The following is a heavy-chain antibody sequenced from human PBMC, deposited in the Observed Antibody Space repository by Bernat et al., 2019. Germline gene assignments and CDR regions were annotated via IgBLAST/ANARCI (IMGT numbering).Heavy chain of an antibody. CDR1: GFTVSSNY. J-gene: IGHJ3*02. CDR2: IYSGGST. V-gene: IGHV3-66*01. CDR3: ATHYDFWSGYYFGGKGVIDDAFDI. D-gene: IGHD3-3*01. Sequence: EVQLVESGGGLVQPGGSLRLSCAASGFTVSSNYMSWVRQAPGKGLEWVSVIYSGGSTYYADYGQGRFTISRDNSKNTLYLQMNSLRAEDTAVYYCATHYDFWSGYYFGGKGVIDDAFDIWGQGTMVTVSS.